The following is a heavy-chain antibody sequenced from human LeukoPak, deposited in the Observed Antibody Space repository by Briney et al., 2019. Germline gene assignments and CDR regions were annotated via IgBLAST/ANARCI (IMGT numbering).Heavy chain of an antibody. Sequence: PSEALSLTCIGSGVSISSYYWSWIRQPAGQGLEWIGRFYTSGSTNYNPSLESRVTMSVDTSKNQFSLKLTSVTAADTAVYYCARGISGSNHKFDCWGQGTLVTVSS. D-gene: IGHD1-14*01. J-gene: IGHJ4*02. CDR2: FYTSGST. V-gene: IGHV4-4*07. CDR1: GVSISSYY. CDR3: ARGISGSNHKFDC.